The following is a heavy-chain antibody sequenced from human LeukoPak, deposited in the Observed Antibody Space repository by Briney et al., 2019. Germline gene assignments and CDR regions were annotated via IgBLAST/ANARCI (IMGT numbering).Heavy chain of an antibody. CDR3: ARVLQNYYYLDV. J-gene: IGHJ6*03. Sequence: SETLSLTCTVSGGSISSHYWSWVRQPPGKGLEWIGNIYDSESTHYKSSLKSRVTTSVDTSKNQFSLRLSSVTAADTAVYYCARVLQNYYYLDVWGKGTTVTVSS. CDR2: IYDSEST. V-gene: IGHV4-59*11. D-gene: IGHD3-3*01. CDR1: GGSISSHY.